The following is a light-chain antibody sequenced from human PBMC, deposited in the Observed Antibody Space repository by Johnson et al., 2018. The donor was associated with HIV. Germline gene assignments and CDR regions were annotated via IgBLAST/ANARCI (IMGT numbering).Light chain of an antibody. CDR3: GTWDSSLSSYV. CDR1: SSNIGNYA. J-gene: IGLJ1*01. V-gene: IGLV1-51*02. CDR2: ENN. Sequence: QSVLTQPPSVSAAPGQKVTISCSGSSSNIGNYAVSWYQQLPGTAPKLLIFENNKRPSGIPDRFYASKSATSATLGITGLQTGDEADYYCGTWDSSLSSYVFGTGTKVTVL.